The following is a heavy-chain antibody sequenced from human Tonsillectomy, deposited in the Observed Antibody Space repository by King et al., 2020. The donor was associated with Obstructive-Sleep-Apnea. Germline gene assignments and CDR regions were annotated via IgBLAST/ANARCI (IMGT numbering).Heavy chain of an antibody. D-gene: IGHD6-19*01. CDR2: ISDDGSNR. CDR3: ARGRSRIPVVLGYYLDY. J-gene: IGHJ4*02. CDR1: GFTFNNYA. Sequence: VQLVESGGGVVQPGRSLRLSCAASGFTFNNYAMHWVRQAPGKGLEWVAVISDDGSNRYYADSVKGRFTISRDNSKNTLYLQMNSLRAEDTALYYTARGRSRIPVVLGYYLDYWGQGTLVTVSS. V-gene: IGHV3-30*04.